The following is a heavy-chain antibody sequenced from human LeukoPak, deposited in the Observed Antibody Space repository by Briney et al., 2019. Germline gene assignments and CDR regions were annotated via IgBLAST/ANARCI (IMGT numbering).Heavy chain of an antibody. CDR3: AKDASSSWYGYFDY. CDR1: EFTFNSHW. CDR2: IKQDGTEI. D-gene: IGHD6-13*01. V-gene: IGHV3-7*03. J-gene: IGHJ4*02. Sequence: GGSLRLSCIASEFTFNSHWMSWVRQTPGKGLEWVANIKQDGTEIYYVDSVKGRFSISRDNAKNTLYLQMNSLRAEDTAVYYCAKDASSSWYGYFDYWGQGTLVTVSS.